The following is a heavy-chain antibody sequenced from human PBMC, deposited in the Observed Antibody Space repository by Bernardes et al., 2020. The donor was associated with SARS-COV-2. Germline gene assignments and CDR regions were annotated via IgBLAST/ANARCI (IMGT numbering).Heavy chain of an antibody. J-gene: IGHJ4*02. CDR2: IHTSGST. CDR3: ARDKWEQQPTLRRLGFDN. CDR1: GGSISSGSYY. D-gene: IGHD1-26*01. V-gene: IGHV4-61*02. Sequence: SETLSLTCSVSGGSISSGSYYWTWIRQPAGKGLEWIGRIHTSGSTNYNSSLESRVTISLDTSKNQFSLKLTSVTAADTAVYYCARDKWEQQPTLRRLGFDNWGQGTLVTVSS.